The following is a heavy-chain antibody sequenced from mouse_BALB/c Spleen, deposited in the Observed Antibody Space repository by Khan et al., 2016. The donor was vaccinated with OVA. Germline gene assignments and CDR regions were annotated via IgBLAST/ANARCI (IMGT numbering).Heavy chain of an antibody. Sequence: EVQLQESGPGLVKPSQSLSLTCTVTGYSITSDYAWNWIRQFPGKKRDWRGYLSSMVNTKYNPPLKSRISITRDTSKNQFFLQLNSVTIEDTATYYCARVYGGDVDYWGQGTTLTVSS. J-gene: IGHJ2*01. V-gene: IGHV3-2*02. CDR1: GYSITSDYA. CDR3: ARVYGGDVDY. CDR2: LSSMVNT. D-gene: IGHD1-1*01.